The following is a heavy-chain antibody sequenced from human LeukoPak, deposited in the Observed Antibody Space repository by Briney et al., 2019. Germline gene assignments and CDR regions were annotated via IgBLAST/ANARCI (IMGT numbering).Heavy chain of an antibody. CDR1: GGTLSSYA. V-gene: IGHV1-69*13. J-gene: IGHJ4*02. CDR3: ATAPTLYSGSYFFDS. CDR2: IIRIFGSA. D-gene: IGHD1-26*01. Sequence: ASVKVSCKASGGTLSSYAISWVRQAPGQGLEWMGGIIRIFGSANYAQKFQGSVTITADESTSTAYMELSSLRSEDTAVYYCATAPTLYSGSYFFDSWGQGTLVTVSS.